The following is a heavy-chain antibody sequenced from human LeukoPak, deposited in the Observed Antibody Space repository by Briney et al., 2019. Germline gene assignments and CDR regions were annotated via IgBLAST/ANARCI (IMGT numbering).Heavy chain of an antibody. CDR3: ARGLAVAAPVPYFDY. Sequence: SETLSLTCAVYGGSFSSYYWSWIRQPPGKRLEWIGEIIHSGSTNYNPSLKSRVTTSVDTSKNQFSLKLSSVTAADTAVYYCARGLAVAAPVPYFDYWGQGTLVTVSS. V-gene: IGHV4-34*01. J-gene: IGHJ4*02. CDR1: GGSFSSYY. CDR2: IIHSGST. D-gene: IGHD6-19*01.